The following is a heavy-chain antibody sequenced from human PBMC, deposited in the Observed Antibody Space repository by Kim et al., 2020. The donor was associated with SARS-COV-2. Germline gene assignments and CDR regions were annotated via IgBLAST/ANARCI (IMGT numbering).Heavy chain of an antibody. Sequence: SETLSLTCAVYGGSFSGYYWSWIRQPPGKGLEWIGEINHSGSTNYNPSLKSRVTISVDTSKNQFSLKLSSVTAADTAVYYCARAGDITIFGVVAADAFDIWGQGTMVTVSS. J-gene: IGHJ3*02. V-gene: IGHV4-34*01. D-gene: IGHD3-3*01. CDR2: INHSGST. CDR3: ARAGDITIFGVVAADAFDI. CDR1: GGSFSGYY.